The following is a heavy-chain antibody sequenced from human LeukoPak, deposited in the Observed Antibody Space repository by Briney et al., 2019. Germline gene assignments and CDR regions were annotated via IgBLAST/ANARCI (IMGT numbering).Heavy chain of an antibody. CDR3: ARGSFGVVRGYFDY. CDR2: IYTSGST. D-gene: IGHD3-3*02. V-gene: IGHV4-4*07. CDR1: GGSISSYY. Sequence: SETLSLTCTVSGGSISSYYWSWIRQPAGKGLEWIGRIYTSGSTNYNPSLKSRVTMSVDTSKNQFSLKLSSVTAADTAVYYCARGSFGVVRGYFDYRGQGTLVTVSS. J-gene: IGHJ4*02.